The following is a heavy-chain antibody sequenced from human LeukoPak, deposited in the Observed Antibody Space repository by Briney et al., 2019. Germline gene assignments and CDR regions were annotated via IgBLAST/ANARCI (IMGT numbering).Heavy chain of an antibody. Sequence: ASVKVSCKASGYTFTHYYIYWVRQAPGQGLEWMGWINPNSGGTNYAQTFLGRVTITRDTSISTAYMELSSLRPDDTAVYYCARDNSGGPYNYFDPWGQGTLVTVSS. CDR1: GYTFTHYY. CDR3: ARDNSGGPYNYFDP. J-gene: IGHJ5*02. V-gene: IGHV1-2*02. CDR2: INPNSGGT. D-gene: IGHD4-23*01.